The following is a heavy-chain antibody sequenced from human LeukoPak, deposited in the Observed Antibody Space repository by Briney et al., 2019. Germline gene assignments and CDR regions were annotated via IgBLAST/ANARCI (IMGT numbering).Heavy chain of an antibody. CDR3: ARDLCTNATCPLFDY. Sequence: GASVKVSCKASGYTFTSYGISWQRQAPGQGLEWVGWISAYDSNTDYAQKFQGRVSMTTDTSTSTAYMELGSLRSDDTAVYYCARDLCTNATCPLFDYWGQGTLVTVST. CDR1: GYTFTSYG. J-gene: IGHJ4*02. CDR2: ISAYDSNT. V-gene: IGHV1-18*04. D-gene: IGHD2-8*01.